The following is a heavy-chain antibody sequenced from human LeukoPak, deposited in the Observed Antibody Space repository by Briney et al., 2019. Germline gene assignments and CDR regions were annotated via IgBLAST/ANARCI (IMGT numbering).Heavy chain of an antibody. Sequence: SETLSLTCTVSGGSISSYYWSWIRQPPGKGLEWIGYIYYSGSTSYNPSLKSRVTISVDTSKNQFSLKLSSVTAADTAVYYCARGLIAAPTICDYWGQGTLVTVSS. CDR3: ARGLIAAPTICDY. CDR1: GGSISSYY. J-gene: IGHJ4*02. D-gene: IGHD6-13*01. V-gene: IGHV4-59*01. CDR2: IYYSGST.